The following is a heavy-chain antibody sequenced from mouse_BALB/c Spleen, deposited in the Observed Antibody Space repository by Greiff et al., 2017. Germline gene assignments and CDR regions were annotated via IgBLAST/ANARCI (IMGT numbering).Heavy chain of an antibody. V-gene: IGHV3-2*02. CDR2: ISYSGST. J-gene: IGHJ4*01. D-gene: IGHD2-4*01. CDR3: ARGGIIMDY. CDR1: GYSITSDYA. Sequence: EVQLVESGPGLVKPSQSLSLTCTVTGYSITSDYAWNWIRQFPGNKLEWMGYISYSGSTSYNPSLKSRISITRDTSKNQFFLQLNSVATEDTATYYCARGGIIMDYWGQGTSVTVSS.